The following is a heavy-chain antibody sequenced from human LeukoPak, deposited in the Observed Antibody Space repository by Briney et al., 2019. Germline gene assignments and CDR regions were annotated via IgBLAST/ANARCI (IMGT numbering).Heavy chain of an antibody. Sequence: PGGSLRLSCAASGFTFSSYAMSWVRQAPGKGLEWVSAISGSGGSTYYADSVKGRFTISRDNSKNTLYLQMNSLRAEDTAVYYCEKDPGYCSGGSCYTPFDYWGQGTLVTVSS. CDR2: ISGSGGST. D-gene: IGHD2-15*01. J-gene: IGHJ4*02. CDR1: GFTFSSYA. CDR3: EKDPGYCSGGSCYTPFDY. V-gene: IGHV3-23*01.